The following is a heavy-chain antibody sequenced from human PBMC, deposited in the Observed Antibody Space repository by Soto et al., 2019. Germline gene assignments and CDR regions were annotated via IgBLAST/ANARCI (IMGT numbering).Heavy chain of an antibody. CDR1: GFTFSSYW. D-gene: IGHD2-2*01. J-gene: IGHJ6*01. CDR2: IKQDGSEK. Sequence: PGGSLRLSCAASGFTFSSYWMSWVRQAPGKGLEWVANIKQDGSEKYYVDSVKGRFTISRDNAKNSLYLQMNSLRAEDTAVYYCASTRRAPYCISTSCYPGEVRYYYYGMDVWGQGTTVTDSS. V-gene: IGHV3-7*01. CDR3: ASTRRAPYCISTSCYPGEVRYYYYGMDV.